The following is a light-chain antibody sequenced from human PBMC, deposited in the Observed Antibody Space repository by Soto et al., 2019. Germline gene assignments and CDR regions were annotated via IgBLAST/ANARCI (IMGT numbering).Light chain of an antibody. Sequence: DIQMTQSPSSLSASVGDRVTITCQSSQDISNYLNWYQQKPGKAPKLLIYDACKLETGGPSRFSGSGSGTDFTFTISSLQPEDIATYYCQQYDNLPTGFGQGIRLEIK. CDR3: QQYDNLPTG. J-gene: IGKJ5*01. V-gene: IGKV1-33*01. CDR2: DAC. CDR1: QDISNY.